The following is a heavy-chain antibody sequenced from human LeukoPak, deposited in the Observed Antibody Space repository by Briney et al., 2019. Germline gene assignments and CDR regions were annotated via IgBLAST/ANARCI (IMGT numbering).Heavy chain of an antibody. CDR2: ICSSSSTT. CDR3: ARVYCSSTSCYVGYYYGMDV. D-gene: IGHD2-2*01. CDR1: GFTLSSYS. Sequence: PGGSLRLSCAASGFTLSSYSMNWVRQAPGKGLEWVSYICSSSSTTYYADSVKGRFTISRDNAKNSLYLQMNSLRDEDTAVYYCARVYCSSTSCYVGYYYGMDVWGQGTTVTVSS. J-gene: IGHJ6*02. V-gene: IGHV3-48*02.